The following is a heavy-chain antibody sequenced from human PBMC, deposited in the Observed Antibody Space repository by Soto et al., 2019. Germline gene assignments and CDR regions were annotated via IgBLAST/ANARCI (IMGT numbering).Heavy chain of an antibody. CDR2: ISSSISTI. D-gene: IGHD3-10*01. CDR3: ARDSTTMVRGVIISSMDV. J-gene: IGHJ6*03. Sequence: GGSLRLSCAASGFTFSSYSMNWVRQAPGKGLERVSYISSSISTIYYADSVKGRFTISRDNAKNSLYLQMNSLRAEDTAVYYCARDSTTMVRGVIISSMDVWGKGTTVTVSS. V-gene: IGHV3-48*01. CDR1: GFTFSSYS.